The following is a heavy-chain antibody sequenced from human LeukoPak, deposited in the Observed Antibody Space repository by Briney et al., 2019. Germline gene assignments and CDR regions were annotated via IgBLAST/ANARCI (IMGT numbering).Heavy chain of an antibody. J-gene: IGHJ4*02. V-gene: IGHV3-21*01. Sequence: GGSLRLSCAASGFTFSSYSMNWVRQAPGKGLEWVSSISSSSSSYIYYADSVKGRFTISRDNAKNSLYLQMNSLRAEDTAVYYCARRGGSHYYFDYWGQGTLVTVSS. CDR3: ARRGGSHYYFDY. D-gene: IGHD1-26*01. CDR1: GFTFSSYS. CDR2: ISSSSSSYI.